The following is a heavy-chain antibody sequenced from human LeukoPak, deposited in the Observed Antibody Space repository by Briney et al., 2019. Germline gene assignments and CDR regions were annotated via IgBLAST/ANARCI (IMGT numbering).Heavy chain of an antibody. D-gene: IGHD1-20*01. CDR2: ITNSGDNT. V-gene: IGHV3-23*01. Sequence: PGGSLRLSCAASGFMFSSYVMSWVRQAPGKGLEWVSGITNSGDNTYYADSVKGRFTISRDNSKNTLYLQMNSLRAEDTAVYYCARDPRGDITGTTFDRWGQGTLVTVSS. CDR3: ARDPRGDITGTTFDR. J-gene: IGHJ5*02. CDR1: GFMFSSYV.